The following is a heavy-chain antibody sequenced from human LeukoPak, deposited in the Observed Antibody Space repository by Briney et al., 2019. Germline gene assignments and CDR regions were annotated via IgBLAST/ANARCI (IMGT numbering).Heavy chain of an antibody. D-gene: IGHD1-26*01. CDR1: GFTFSNHG. V-gene: IGHV3-23*01. CDR2: ISPSGDIT. CDR3: ATDIRAVGDSRYFDY. J-gene: IGHJ4*02. Sequence: GGSLRLSCAASGFTFSNHGMNWVRQAPGKGLEWVSGISPSGDITYYADSVKGRFTISRDNAENSLYLQMNSLRIEDTAIYYCATDIRAVGDSRYFDYWGQGALVTVSS.